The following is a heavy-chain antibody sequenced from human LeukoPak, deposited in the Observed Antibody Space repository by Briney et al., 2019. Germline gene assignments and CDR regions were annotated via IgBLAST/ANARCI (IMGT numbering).Heavy chain of an antibody. J-gene: IGHJ4*02. CDR1: GFTFSSYW. V-gene: IGHV3-7*03. Sequence: GGSLRLSCVGSGFTFSSYWMTWVRQAPGKGLEWVANINKDGSDKNYVDSVKGRFTISRDNAKNSLYLQMNSLRAEDTAVYYCAREGSYYDSSGYYSSFDYWGQGTLVTVSS. CDR3: AREGSYYDSSGYYSSFDY. CDR2: INKDGSDK. D-gene: IGHD3-22*01.